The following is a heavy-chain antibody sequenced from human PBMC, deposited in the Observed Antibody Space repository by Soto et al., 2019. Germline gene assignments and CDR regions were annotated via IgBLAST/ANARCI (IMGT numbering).Heavy chain of an antibody. CDR3: ARNGQRWLQFGYFDY. J-gene: IGHJ4*02. V-gene: IGHV1-69*06. Sequence: SVKVSCKASGGTFSSYAISWVRQAPGQGLEWMGGIIPIFGTANYAQKFQGRVTITADKSTSTAYIELSSLRSEDTAVYYCARNGQRWLQFGYFDYWGQGTLVTVSS. CDR1: GGTFSSYA. CDR2: IIPIFGTA. D-gene: IGHD5-12*01.